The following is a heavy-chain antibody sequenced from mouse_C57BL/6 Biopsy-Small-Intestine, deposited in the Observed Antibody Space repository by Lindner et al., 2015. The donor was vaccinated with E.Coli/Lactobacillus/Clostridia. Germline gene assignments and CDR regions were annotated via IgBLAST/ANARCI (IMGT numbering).Heavy chain of an antibody. CDR1: GYTFTSYD. CDR3: ARDYYDYDEYYAMDY. J-gene: IGHJ4*01. CDR2: IYPRDGST. D-gene: IGHD2-4*01. V-gene: IGHV1-85*01. Sequence: VQLQESGPELVKPGASVKLSCKASGYTFTSYDINWVKQGPGQGLEWIGWIYPRDGSTKYNEKFKGKATLTVDTSSSTAYMELHSLTSEDSAVYFCARDYYDYDEYYAMDYWGQGTSVTVSS.